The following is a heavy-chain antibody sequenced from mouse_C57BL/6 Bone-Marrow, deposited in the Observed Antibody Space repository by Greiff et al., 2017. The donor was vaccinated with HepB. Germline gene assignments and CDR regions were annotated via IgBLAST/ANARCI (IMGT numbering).Heavy chain of an antibody. V-gene: IGHV5-4*01. CDR2: ISDGGSYT. CDR1: GFTFSSYA. CDR3: AREGWLLPYY. Sequence: EVKLVESGGGLVKPGGSLKLSCAASGFTFSSYAMSWVRQTPEKRLEWVATISDGGSYTYYPDNVKGRFTISRDNAKNNLYLQMSHLKSEDTAMYYCAREGWLLPYYWGQGTTLTVSS. J-gene: IGHJ2*01. D-gene: IGHD2-3*01.